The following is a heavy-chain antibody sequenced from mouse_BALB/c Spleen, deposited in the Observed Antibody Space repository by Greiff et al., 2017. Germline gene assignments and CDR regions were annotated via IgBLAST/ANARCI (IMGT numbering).Heavy chain of an antibody. CDR2: ISDGGSYT. J-gene: IGHJ3*01. CDR3: ARDYGNYTWFAY. D-gene: IGHD2-1*01. V-gene: IGHV5-4*02. CDR1: GFSFSDYY. Sequence: EVKLVESGGGLVKPGGSLKLSCAASGFSFSDYYMYWVRQTPDKRLEWGATISDGGSYTYYPDSVKGRFTITRENSKNNLYLKMSSLTTEDTAMYYCARDYGNYTWFAYWGQGTLVTVSA.